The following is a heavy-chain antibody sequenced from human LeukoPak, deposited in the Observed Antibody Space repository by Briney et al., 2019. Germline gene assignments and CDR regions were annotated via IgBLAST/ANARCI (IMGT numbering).Heavy chain of an antibody. V-gene: IGHV3-48*01. Sequence: GGSLRHSCAASGVAFSNYGMNWVRQAPGKGLEWVSYISSSSNVIYYTDSVKGRFTISRDNARNLLSLQMNSLRAEDTAVYYCARGDPIYDFWSGGDYWGQGSLVTVSS. D-gene: IGHD3-3*01. CDR1: GVAFSNYG. CDR2: ISSSSNVI. J-gene: IGHJ4*02. CDR3: ARGDPIYDFWSGGDY.